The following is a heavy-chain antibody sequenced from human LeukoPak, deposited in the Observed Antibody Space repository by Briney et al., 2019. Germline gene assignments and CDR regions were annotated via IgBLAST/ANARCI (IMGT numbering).Heavy chain of an antibody. CDR1: GFTFSTYS. CDR3: ATTNVDTATAVFDY. CDR2: IKQDGSEK. J-gene: IGHJ4*02. V-gene: IGHV3-7*01. Sequence: PGGSLRLSCAASGFTFSTYSMNWVRQAPGKGLEWVANIKQDGSEKYYVDSVKGRFTISRDNAKNSLYLQMNSLRAEDTAVYYCATTNVDTATAVFDYWGQGTLVTVSS. D-gene: IGHD5-18*01.